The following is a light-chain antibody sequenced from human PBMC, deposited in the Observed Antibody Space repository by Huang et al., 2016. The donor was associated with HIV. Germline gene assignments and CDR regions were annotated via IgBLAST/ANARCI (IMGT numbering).Light chain of an antibody. CDR2: TAS. CDR1: QDIGND. V-gene: IGKV1-6*01. CDR3: LQDYTYPWT. Sequence: AIQMTQSPASLSASVGDRVTISCRARQDIGNDFGWYQQRLGKAPKLLVSTASHLQSGIPSRFTGSGSGTHFTLTISGLQPEDFATYYCLQDYTYPWTFGQGTKVDI. J-gene: IGKJ1*01.